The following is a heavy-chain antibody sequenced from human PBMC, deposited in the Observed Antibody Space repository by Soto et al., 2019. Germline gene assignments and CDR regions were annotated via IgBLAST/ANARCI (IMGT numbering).Heavy chain of an antibody. CDR3: ARRFGELWDV. D-gene: IGHD3-16*01. CDR1: GGSISSYY. CDR2: IYYSGST. Sequence: QVQLQESGPGLVKPSETLSLTCTVSGGSISSYYWSWIRQPPGKGLEWIGYIYYSGSTNYYPSLKSRVTISVDTSKNQFSLKLSSVTAADTAVYYCARRFGELWDVWGQGTTVTVSS. V-gene: IGHV4-59*08. J-gene: IGHJ6*02.